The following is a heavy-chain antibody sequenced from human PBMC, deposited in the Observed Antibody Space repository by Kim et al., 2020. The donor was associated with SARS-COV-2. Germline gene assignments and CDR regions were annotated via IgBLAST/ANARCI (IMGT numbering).Heavy chain of an antibody. Sequence: SETLSLTCAVYGGSFSGYYWSWIRQPPGKGLEWIGEINHSGSTNYNPSLKSRVTISVDTSKNQFSLKLSSVTAADTAVYYCAREKLWSPPRLWYFDLWGRGTLVTVSS. CDR2: INHSGST. J-gene: IGHJ2*01. D-gene: IGHD5-18*01. CDR1: GGSFSGYY. V-gene: IGHV4-34*01. CDR3: AREKLWSPPRLWYFDL.